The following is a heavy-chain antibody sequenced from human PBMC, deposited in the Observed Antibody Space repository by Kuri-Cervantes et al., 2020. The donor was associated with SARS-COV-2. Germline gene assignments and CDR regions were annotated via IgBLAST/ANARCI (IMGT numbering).Heavy chain of an antibody. Sequence: GSLRLSCTVSGGSISSYYWSWIRQPAGKGLEWIGRIYTSGSTNYNPSLKSRVTMSVDTSKNQFSLKLSSVTAADTAVYYCARRSRVSSSAVVHYYFDYWGQGTLVTVSS. CDR1: GGSISSYY. D-gene: IGHD6-6*01. V-gene: IGHV4-4*07. CDR2: IYTSGST. CDR3: ARRSRVSSSAVVHYYFDY. J-gene: IGHJ4*02.